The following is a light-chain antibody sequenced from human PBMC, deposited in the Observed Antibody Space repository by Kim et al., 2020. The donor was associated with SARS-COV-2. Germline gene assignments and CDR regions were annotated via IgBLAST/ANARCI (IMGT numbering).Light chain of an antibody. CDR3: AAWDDGLSAYV. CDR2: SDN. Sequence: ELTQPPSASGTPGQRVTISCSGSSSNIGSNTVNCYQHLPGTAPKLLIYSDNQRPSGVPDRFSDSKSGTSAPLAISRIQSDDEADYYCAAWDDGLSAYVFGTGTKVTVL. CDR1: SSNIGSNT. J-gene: IGLJ1*01. V-gene: IGLV1-44*01.